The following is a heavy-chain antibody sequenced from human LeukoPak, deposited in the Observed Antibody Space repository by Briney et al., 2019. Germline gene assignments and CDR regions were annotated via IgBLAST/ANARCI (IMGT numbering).Heavy chain of an antibody. V-gene: IGHV3-30*02. CDR1: GCPFMSYG. D-gene: IGHD6-19*01. J-gene: IGHJ4*02. CDR2: ILTDGSNK. Sequence: GALLLSWAGTGCPFMSYGMHGGRRAPGKGLEGMAFILTDGSNKYYADSVKGRFTISRDNSKHTLYLQMNSLRADDTAVYYCARILDSAWGELGYWGQGTLVTVSS. CDR3: ARILDSAWGELGY.